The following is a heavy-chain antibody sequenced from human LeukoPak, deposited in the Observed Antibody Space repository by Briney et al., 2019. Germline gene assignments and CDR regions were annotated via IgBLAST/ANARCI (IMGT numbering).Heavy chain of an antibody. V-gene: IGHV3-11*06. D-gene: IGHD6-19*01. CDR3: ARGGAVAGPGNAFDI. J-gene: IGHJ3*02. Sequence: GGSLRLSCAASGFSFSDYYMSWIRQAPGKGLEWVSYISSSSSYTNYADSVKGRFTISRDNAKNSLYLQMNSLRAEDTAVYYCARGGAVAGPGNAFDIWGQGTMVTVSS. CDR1: GFSFSDYY. CDR2: ISSSSSYT.